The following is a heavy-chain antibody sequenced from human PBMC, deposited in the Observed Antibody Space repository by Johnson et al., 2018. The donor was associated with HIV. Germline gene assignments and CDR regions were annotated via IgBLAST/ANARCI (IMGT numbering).Heavy chain of an antibody. CDR2: IGTAGDT. D-gene: IGHD6-6*01. Sequence: VQLVESGGGLVKPGGSLRLSCAASGFTFSSYDMHWVRQATGKGLEWVSAIGTAGDTYYPGSVKGRFTISRDSAKNSLYLQMNSLRAEDTAVYYCARPTIAARPDAFDIWGQGTMVTVSS. CDR1: GFTFSSYD. J-gene: IGHJ3*02. CDR3: ARPTIAARPDAFDI. V-gene: IGHV3-13*01.